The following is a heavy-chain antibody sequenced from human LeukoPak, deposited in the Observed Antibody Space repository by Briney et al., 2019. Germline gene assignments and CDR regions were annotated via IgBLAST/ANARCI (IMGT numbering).Heavy chain of an antibody. CDR1: GGSISSGGYS. J-gene: IGHJ5*02. V-gene: IGHV4-30-2*01. D-gene: IGHD2-15*01. Sequence: SETLSLTCAVSGGSISSGGYSWSWIRQPPGKGLKWIGYIYHSGSTYYNPSLKSRVTISVDRSKNQFSLKLSSVTAADTAVYYCARGRLYCSGGSCYSCWFDPWGQGTLVTVSS. CDR3: ARGRLYCSGGSCYSCWFDP. CDR2: IYHSGST.